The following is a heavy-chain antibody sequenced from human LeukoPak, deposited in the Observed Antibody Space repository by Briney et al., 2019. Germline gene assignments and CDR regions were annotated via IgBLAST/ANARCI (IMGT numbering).Heavy chain of an antibody. Sequence: GVSLRLSCAASGFTFSSDEMNSVRQAPRKGLEWLSFISTSGDTIYYALSVKVRFTISRDNAKNSLYLQMNSLRAEDTAVYYCARDWPGYNYVPNYLDFWGQGTLVTVST. CDR1: GFTFSSDE. V-gene: IGHV3-48*03. CDR2: ISTSGDTI. CDR3: ARDWPGYNYVPNYLDF. D-gene: IGHD5-18*01. J-gene: IGHJ4*02.